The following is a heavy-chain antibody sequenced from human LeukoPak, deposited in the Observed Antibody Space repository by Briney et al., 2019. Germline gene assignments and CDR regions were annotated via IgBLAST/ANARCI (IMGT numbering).Heavy chain of an antibody. CDR3: ARDHGVAAWDY. V-gene: IGHV1-46*01. CDR2: INPSGGST. J-gene: IGHJ4*02. Sequence: GASVKVSCKASEYTLTSYYLHWVRQAPGQGLEWMAIINPSGGSTSHAQKFQGRVTMTRDTSASTVYMELSSLRSEDTAVYYCARDHGVAAWDYWGQGTLVTVSS. CDR1: EYTLTSYY. D-gene: IGHD6-19*01.